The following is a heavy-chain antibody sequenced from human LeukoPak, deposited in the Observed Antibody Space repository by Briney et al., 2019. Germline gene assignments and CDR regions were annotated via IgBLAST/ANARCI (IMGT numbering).Heavy chain of an antibody. D-gene: IGHD2-2*01. Sequence: GGSPRLSCAASGFTVSSNYMSWVRQAPGKGLEWVSVIYSGGSTYYADSVKGRFTISRHNSKNTLYLQMNSLRAEDTAVYYCARDLRYCSSTSCVTYYGMDVWGQGTTVTVSS. CDR3: ARDLRYCSSTSCVTYYGMDV. J-gene: IGHJ6*02. CDR2: IYSGGST. V-gene: IGHV3-53*04. CDR1: GFTVSSNY.